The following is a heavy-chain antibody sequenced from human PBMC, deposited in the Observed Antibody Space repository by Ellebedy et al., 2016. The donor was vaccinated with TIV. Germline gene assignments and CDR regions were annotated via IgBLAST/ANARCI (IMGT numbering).Heavy chain of an antibody. CDR3: ARDRIRYFDSLSPMDV. CDR1: GFTVSDYY. V-gene: IGHV3-11*01. CDR2: MSRGGSAI. Sequence: GESLKISCEASGFTVSDYYMSWIRQAPGKGLEWISYMSRGGSAIYHADSVKGRFTISRDNAKNSLYLQMNSLRAEDTAVYYCARDRIRYFDSLSPMDVWGKGTTVTVSS. D-gene: IGHD3-9*01. J-gene: IGHJ6*03.